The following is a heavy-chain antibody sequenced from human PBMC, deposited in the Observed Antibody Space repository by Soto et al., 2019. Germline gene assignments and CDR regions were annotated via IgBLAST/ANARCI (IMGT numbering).Heavy chain of an antibody. Sequence: PSETVSLTXAVSGGSFSGYYWSCISQPPRKEREWMGEINHRGSTNYNPSLKSRVTISVDTSKNHFALKLSSVTAADTAVYYCARVMLVLVPAAIGFGSYYYGMDVWGQGTTVTVSS. J-gene: IGHJ6*02. CDR2: INHRGST. D-gene: IGHD2-2*02. V-gene: IGHV4-34*01. CDR3: ARVMLVLVPAAIGFGSYYYGMDV. CDR1: GGSFSGYY.